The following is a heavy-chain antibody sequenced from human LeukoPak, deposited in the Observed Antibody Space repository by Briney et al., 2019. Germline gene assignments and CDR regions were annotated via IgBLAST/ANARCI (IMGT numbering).Heavy chain of an antibody. CDR3: AKAYGYGDYAADAFDI. Sequence: GGSLRLSCPASGFTFISYGMHWVRQPPGKGLEWVAGISHDGGNKYYVDSVKGRFTISRDNSKNTLFLQMNSLRAEDTAVYYCAKAYGYGDYAADAFDIWGQGTMVTVPS. CDR1: GFTFISYG. CDR2: ISHDGGNK. V-gene: IGHV3-30*18. D-gene: IGHD4-17*01. J-gene: IGHJ3*02.